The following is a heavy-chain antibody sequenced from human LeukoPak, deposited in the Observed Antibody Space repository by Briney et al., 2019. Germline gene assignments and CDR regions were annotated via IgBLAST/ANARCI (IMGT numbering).Heavy chain of an antibody. Sequence: SVKVSCKASGFTFSNSAVQWVRQARGQRLEWIGWIVVGSGNTNYAQKFQKRVTITRDMSTSTSYMEMGSLRSDDTAVYYCAADNQQIAVWGQGTLVTVSS. CDR2: IVVGSGNT. V-gene: IGHV1-58*01. J-gene: IGHJ4*02. D-gene: IGHD1-14*01. CDR3: AADNQQIAV. CDR1: GFTFSNSA.